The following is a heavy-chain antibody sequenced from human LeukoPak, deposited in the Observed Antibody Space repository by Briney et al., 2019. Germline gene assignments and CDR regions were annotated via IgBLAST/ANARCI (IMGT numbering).Heavy chain of an antibody. V-gene: IGHV1-3*01. CDR2: INAGNGNT. Sequence: ASVKVSCKASGYTFTSYAMHWVRQAPGQRLEWMGWINAGNGNTKYSQKFQGRVTITRDTSASTAYMELSSLRSEDTAVYYCASHHGGYSGYELLDYWGQGTPVTVSS. J-gene: IGHJ4*02. CDR1: GYTFTSYA. CDR3: ASHHGGYSGYELLDY. D-gene: IGHD5-12*01.